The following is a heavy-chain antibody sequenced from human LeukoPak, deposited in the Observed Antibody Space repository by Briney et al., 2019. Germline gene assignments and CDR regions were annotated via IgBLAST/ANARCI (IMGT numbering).Heavy chain of an antibody. CDR2: ISYDGSNK. V-gene: IGHV3-30-3*01. Sequence: GGSLRLSCAASGFTFSSCAMHWVRQAPGKRLEWVAVISYDGSNKYYADSVKGRFTISRDNSKNTLYLQMNSLRAEDTAVYYRARDRGGNPEQTCDCWGQGTLVTVSS. CDR1: GFTFSSCA. D-gene: IGHD4-23*01. CDR3: ARDRGGNPEQTCDC. J-gene: IGHJ4*02.